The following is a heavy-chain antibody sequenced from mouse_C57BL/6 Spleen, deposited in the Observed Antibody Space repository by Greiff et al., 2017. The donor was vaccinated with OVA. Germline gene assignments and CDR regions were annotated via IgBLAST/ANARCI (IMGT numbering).Heavy chain of an antibody. CDR1: GFTFSNYW. V-gene: IGHV6-3*01. J-gene: IGHJ1*03. CDR2: IRLKSDNYAT. D-gene: IGHD1-1*01. Sequence: EVKLMESGGGLVQPGGSMKLSCVASGFTFSNYWMNWVRQSPEKGLEWVAQIRLKSDNYATHYAESVKGRFTISRDDSKSSVYLQMNNLRAEDTGIYYCTGLTTVVNPYWYFDVWGTGTTVTVSS. CDR3: TGLTTVVNPYWYFDV.